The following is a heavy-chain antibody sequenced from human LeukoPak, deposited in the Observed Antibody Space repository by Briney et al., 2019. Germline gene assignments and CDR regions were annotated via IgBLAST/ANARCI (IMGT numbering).Heavy chain of an antibody. V-gene: IGHV3-30*18. CDR3: AKDSSSSGYYGMDV. CDR1: GFTFSSYG. D-gene: IGHD6-13*01. J-gene: IGHJ6*02. CDR2: ISYDGSNK. Sequence: GGSLRLSCAASGFTFSSYGMPWVRQAPGKGLEWVAVISYDGSNKYYADSVKGRFTISRDNSKNTLYLQMNSLRAEDTAVYYCAKDSSSSGYYGMDVWGQGTTVTVSS.